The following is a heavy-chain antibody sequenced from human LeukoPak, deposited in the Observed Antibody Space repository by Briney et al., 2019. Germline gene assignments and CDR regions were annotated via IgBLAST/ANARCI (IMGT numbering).Heavy chain of an antibody. J-gene: IGHJ4*02. CDR1: GYTFTSYW. D-gene: IGHD4-17*01. V-gene: IGHV5-51*01. CDR2: IYPGDSDT. Sequence: GESLKISCKGSGYTFTSYWIGWVRQVPGKGLEWMGIIYPGDSDTRYSPSFQGQVTISADKSISTAYLQWSSLKASDTAMYYCARHFRSNGDYGPPDYWGQGTLVTVSS. CDR3: ARHFRSNGDYGPPDY.